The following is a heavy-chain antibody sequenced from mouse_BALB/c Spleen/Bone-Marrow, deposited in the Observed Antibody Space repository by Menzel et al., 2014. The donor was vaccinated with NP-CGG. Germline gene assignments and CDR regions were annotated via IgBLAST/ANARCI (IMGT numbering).Heavy chain of an antibody. CDR2: ISSGGSNT. Sequence: EVPVVESGGGLVKPGGSLKLSCAASGFAFSGYDMSWVRQTPEKRLEWVAYISSGGSNTYYPATVKGRFTISRDNAKNALYMQMNRLKTEDTAMYYCARQRGYAYAMDYWGQGTSGTVSS. D-gene: IGHD2-2*01. J-gene: IGHJ4*01. V-gene: IGHV5-12-1*01. CDR3: ARQRGYAYAMDY. CDR1: GFAFSGYD.